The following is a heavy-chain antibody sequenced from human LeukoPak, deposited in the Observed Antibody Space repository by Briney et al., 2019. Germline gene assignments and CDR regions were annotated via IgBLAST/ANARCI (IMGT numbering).Heavy chain of an antibody. V-gene: IGHV4-34*01. CDR2: INHSEST. CDR1: GGSFSGYS. CDR3: ARRPGYSSGWYARFDY. J-gene: IGHJ4*02. D-gene: IGHD6-19*01. Sequence: SETLPLTCPVYGGSFSGYSWSWIRQPPGKGLEWIGEINHSESTNYNPPLKSRVTISVDTSKNPCSLKLSSVSAADTAVYYCARRPGYSSGWYARFDYWGQGTLVTVSS.